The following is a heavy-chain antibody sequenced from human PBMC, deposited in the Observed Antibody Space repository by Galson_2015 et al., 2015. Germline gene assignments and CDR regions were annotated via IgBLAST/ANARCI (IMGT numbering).Heavy chain of an antibody. CDR2: INSDGSST. D-gene: IGHD6-6*01. CDR3: AGYSSSSDYYYYYGMGV. V-gene: IGHV3-74*01. CDR1: GFTFSSYW. J-gene: IGHJ6*02. Sequence: SLRLSCAASGFTFSSYWMHWVRQAPGKGLVWVSRINSDGSSTSYADSVKGRFTISRDNAKNTLYLQMNSLRAEDTAVYYCAGYSSSSDYYYYYGMGVWGQGTTVTVSS.